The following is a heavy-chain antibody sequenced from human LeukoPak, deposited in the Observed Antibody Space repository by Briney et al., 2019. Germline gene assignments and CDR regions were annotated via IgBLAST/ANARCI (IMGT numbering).Heavy chain of an antibody. J-gene: IGHJ6*02. CDR3: VRGVDV. V-gene: IGHV3-7*04. CDR2: INEDGSQK. CDR1: GFTFSSYW. Sequence: GGSLRLFCAASGFTFSSYWMSWGRQAPGKGLEWVADINEDGSQKDYVDSVKGRFTISRDNAKNSLYLQMNSLRAEDTALYYCVRGVDVWGQGTTVAVSS.